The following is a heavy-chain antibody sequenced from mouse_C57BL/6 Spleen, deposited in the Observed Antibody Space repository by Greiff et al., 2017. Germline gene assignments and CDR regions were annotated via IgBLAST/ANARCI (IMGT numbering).Heavy chain of an antibody. CDR2: IDPANGNT. CDR1: GFNIKNTY. D-gene: IGHD1-1*01. Sequence: VQLQQSVAELVRPGASVKLSCTASGFNIKNTYMHWVKQRPEQGLGWIGRIDPANGNTKYAPKFQGKATITADTSSNTAYLQLSSLTSEDTAIYYCARPDYGSSWGFDVWGTGTTVTVSS. V-gene: IGHV14-3*01. CDR3: ARPDYGSSWGFDV. J-gene: IGHJ1*03.